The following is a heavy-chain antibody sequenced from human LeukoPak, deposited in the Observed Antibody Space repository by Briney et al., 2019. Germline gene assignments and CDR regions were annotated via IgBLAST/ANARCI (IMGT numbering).Heavy chain of an antibody. V-gene: IGHV3-30*01. CDR3: ARDGVGTAFDL. J-gene: IGHJ3*01. CDR1: GFTFRSYP. CDR2: VSYDGSGE. Sequence: GGSLRLSCAASGFTFRSYPMHWVRQAPGKGLEWVAVVSYDGSGENYADSVNGRFTISRDNSKNTLYLQMNSLRAEDTAVFYCARDGVGTAFDLWGQGTMVTVSS. D-gene: IGHD1-26*01.